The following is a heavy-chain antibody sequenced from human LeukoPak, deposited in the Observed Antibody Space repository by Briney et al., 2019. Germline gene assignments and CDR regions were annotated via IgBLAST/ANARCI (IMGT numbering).Heavy chain of an antibody. CDR1: GGSISSSNW. V-gene: IGHV4-4*02. CDR3: AKGYCSGGSCSNWFDP. J-gene: IGHJ5*02. CDR2: IYHSEST. Sequence: PSETLSLTCAVSGGSISSSNWWSWVRQPPGKGLEWIEEIYHSESTNYNPSLKSRVTISVDTSKNQFSLKLSSVTAADTAVYYCAKGYCSGGSCSNWFDPWGQGTLVTVSS. D-gene: IGHD2-15*01.